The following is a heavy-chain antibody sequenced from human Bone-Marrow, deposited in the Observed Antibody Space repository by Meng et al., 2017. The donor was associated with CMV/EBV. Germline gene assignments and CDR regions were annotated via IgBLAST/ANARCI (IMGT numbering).Heavy chain of an antibody. Sequence: GGSLRLSCAASGFTFSNYAMNWVRQAPGKGLEWVSGISSSGANTYYADSVKGRFTISRDNAKNTLYLQMNSLRAEGTALYYCAKHAPTSATTWYPFDSWGQGKLVTVSS. D-gene: IGHD6-13*01. J-gene: IGHJ4*02. CDR2: ISSSGANT. CDR1: GFTFSNYA. V-gene: IGHV3-23*01. CDR3: AKHAPTSATTWYPFDS.